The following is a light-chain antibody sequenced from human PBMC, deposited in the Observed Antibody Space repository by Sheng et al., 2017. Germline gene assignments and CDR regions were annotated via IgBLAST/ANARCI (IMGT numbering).Light chain of an antibody. CDR1: QSVSSSY. CDR2: AAS. J-gene: IGKJ3*01. CDR3: QRYDSSPRFTQHYGYSPRFT. V-gene: IGKV3-20*01. Sequence: EILLTQSPATLSVSPGERATLSCRASQSVSSSYLAWYQQKPGQAPRLLIYAASSRATGVPDRFSGSGSGTDFTLTISRLEPEDFAVYYCQRYDSSPRFTQHYGYSPRFTFGPGTKVDIK.